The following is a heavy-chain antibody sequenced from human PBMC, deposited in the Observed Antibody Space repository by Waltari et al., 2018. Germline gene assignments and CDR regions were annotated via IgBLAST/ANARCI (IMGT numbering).Heavy chain of an antibody. V-gene: IGHV1-69*01. D-gene: IGHD4-17*01. Sequence: QVQLVQSGAEVKKPGSSVTVSCKASGGTFSSYAISWVRQAPGPGLEWMGGIIPIFGTANYAQKFQGRVTITADESTSTAYMELNSLRSEDTAVYYCARDSPTNDYGDYEGWFDPWGQGTLVTVSS. J-gene: IGHJ5*02. CDR3: ARDSPTNDYGDYEGWFDP. CDR2: IIPIFGTA. CDR1: GGTFSSYA.